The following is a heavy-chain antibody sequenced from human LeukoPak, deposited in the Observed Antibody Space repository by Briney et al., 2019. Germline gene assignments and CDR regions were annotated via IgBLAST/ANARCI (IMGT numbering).Heavy chain of an antibody. J-gene: IGHJ5*02. CDR1: GGSISSSSYY. D-gene: IGHD1-7*01. Sequence: SETLSLTCTVSGGSISSSSYYWGWIRQPPGKGLEWIGSIYYSGSTYYNPSLKSRVTISVDTSKNQFSLKLSSVTAADTAVYYCARDSGTISGFDPWGQGTLVTVSS. V-gene: IGHV4-39*07. CDR2: IYYSGST. CDR3: ARDSGTISGFDP.